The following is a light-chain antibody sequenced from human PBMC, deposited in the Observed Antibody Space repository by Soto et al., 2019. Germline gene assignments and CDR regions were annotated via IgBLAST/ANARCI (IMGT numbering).Light chain of an antibody. J-gene: IGKJ1*01. CDR2: GAS. CDR3: QQYHDWPPWT. V-gene: IGKV3-15*01. Sequence: EIVMTQSPATLSVSPGERATLSCGASQSVSSNLAWYQQKPGQAPRLLIYGASTRATGIPTRFSGRGSGTEFTLTISRLQSDDFALYYCQQYHDWPPWTVGQGTKVDIK. CDR1: QSVSSN.